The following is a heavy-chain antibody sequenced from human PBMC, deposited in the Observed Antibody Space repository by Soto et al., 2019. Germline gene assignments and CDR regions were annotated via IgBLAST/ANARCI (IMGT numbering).Heavy chain of an antibody. J-gene: IGHJ3*02. CDR1: GFTFSSYA. CDR3: AREGGIHSDGWSDHDAFDI. Sequence: QVQLVESGGGVVQPGRSLRLSCAASGFTFSSYAMHWVRQAPGKGLEWVAVISYDGSNKYYADSVKGRFTISRDNSKNTLYLQMNSLRAEDTAVYYCAREGGIHSDGWSDHDAFDIWGQGTMVTVSS. D-gene: IGHD5-18*01. V-gene: IGHV3-30-3*01. CDR2: ISYDGSNK.